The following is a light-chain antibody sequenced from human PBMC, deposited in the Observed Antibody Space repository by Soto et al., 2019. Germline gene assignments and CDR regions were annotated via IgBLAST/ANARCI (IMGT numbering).Light chain of an antibody. CDR1: QSLNNR. V-gene: IGKV1-39*01. J-gene: IGKJ4*01. CDR3: QQTYRTPLT. Sequence: DIQLTQSPSTLSASVGDRVTITCRASQSLNNRLAWYQQKPGKAPKLLIYAASSLHSGVPSRFSGSGSGTDFTLTISSLQPEDFATYSCQQTYRTPLTFGGGTKVEIK. CDR2: AAS.